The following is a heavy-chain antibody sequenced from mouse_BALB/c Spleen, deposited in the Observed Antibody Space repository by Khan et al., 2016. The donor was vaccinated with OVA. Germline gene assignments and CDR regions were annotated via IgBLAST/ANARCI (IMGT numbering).Heavy chain of an antibody. Sequence: QIQLVQSGPELKKPGETVKISCKASGYTFTNFGMNWVKQAPGQDLKWMGWINTNTGDPTYAEEFKGRFAFSLETSASTAYLQINNLKNEDTATYFCARESLLLYFDYWGQGTTLTVSA. J-gene: IGHJ2*01. CDR1: GYTFTNFG. CDR3: ARESLLLYFDY. CDR2: INTNTGDP. V-gene: IGHV9-3*02. D-gene: IGHD2-12*01.